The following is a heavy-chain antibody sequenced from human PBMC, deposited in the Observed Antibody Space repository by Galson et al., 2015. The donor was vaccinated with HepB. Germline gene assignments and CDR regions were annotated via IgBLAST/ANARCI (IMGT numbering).Heavy chain of an antibody. D-gene: IGHD5-12*01. V-gene: IGHV7-4-1*02. CDR1: GYTFTSYA. CDR3: AKPNIVATVASLDMDV. Sequence: SVKVSCKASGYTFTSYAMNWVRQAPGQGLEWMGWINTNTGNPTYAQGFTGRFVFSLDTSVSTAYLQISSLKAEDTAVYYCAKPNIVATVASLDMDVWGKGTTVTVSS. J-gene: IGHJ6*03. CDR2: INTNTGNP.